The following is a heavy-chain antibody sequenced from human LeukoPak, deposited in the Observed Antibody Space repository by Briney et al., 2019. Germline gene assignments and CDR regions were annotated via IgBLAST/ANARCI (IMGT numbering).Heavy chain of an antibody. D-gene: IGHD3-22*01. Sequence: ASVKVSCKASGYTFTDYYIHWVRQASGQGLGWMGWINPNSGGTNYAQKFQGRVTMTRDTSISTAYMELSRLRSDDTAVYYCARDPGRPVNYYDTSGLDYWGQGTLVTVSS. V-gene: IGHV1-2*02. CDR2: INPNSGGT. CDR1: GYTFTDYY. J-gene: IGHJ4*02. CDR3: ARDPGRPVNYYDTSGLDY.